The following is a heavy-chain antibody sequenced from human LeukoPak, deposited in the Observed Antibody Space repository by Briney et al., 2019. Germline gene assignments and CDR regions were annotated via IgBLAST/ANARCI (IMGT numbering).Heavy chain of an antibody. CDR2: IYYSGST. CDR1: GGSISSGDYY. Sequence: SQTLSLTCTVSGGSISSGDYYWSWIRQPPGKGLEWIGYIYYSGSTYYNPSLKSRVTISADTSKNQFSLKLSSVPAADTAVYYCARAAAQHSDFWSGSYYFAYWGQGTLVTVSS. D-gene: IGHD3-3*01. V-gene: IGHV4-30-4*01. CDR3: ARAAAQHSDFWSGSYYFAY. J-gene: IGHJ4*02.